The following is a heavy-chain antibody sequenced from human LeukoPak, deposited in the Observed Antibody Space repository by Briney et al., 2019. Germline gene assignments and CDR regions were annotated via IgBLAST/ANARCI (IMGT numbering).Heavy chain of an antibody. D-gene: IGHD6-6*01. CDR2: IYYSGST. J-gene: IGHJ4*02. CDR3: ARLQAQYSPDY. Sequence: KPGGSLRLSCAASGFTFSSYSMNWVRQPPGKGLEWIGSIYYSGSTYYNPSLKSRVTISVDTSKNQFSLKLSSVTAADTAVYYCARLQAQYSPDYWGQGTLVTVSS. CDR1: GFTFSSYSMN. V-gene: IGHV4-39*01.